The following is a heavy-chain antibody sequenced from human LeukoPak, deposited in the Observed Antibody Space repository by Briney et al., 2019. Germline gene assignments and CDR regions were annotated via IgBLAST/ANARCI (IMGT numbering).Heavy chain of an antibody. V-gene: IGHV3-21*01. CDR3: ARDFKPHVGPEDY. J-gene: IGHJ4*02. CDR1: GFTFSSYS. D-gene: IGHD3-10*02. Sequence: GGSLRLSCAVSGFTFSSYSMNWVRQAPGKGLEWVSSISSSSSYIYYANSVKGRFTISRDNAKNSLYLQMNSLRAEDTAVYYCARDFKPHVGPEDYWGQGTLVTVSS. CDR2: ISSSSSYI.